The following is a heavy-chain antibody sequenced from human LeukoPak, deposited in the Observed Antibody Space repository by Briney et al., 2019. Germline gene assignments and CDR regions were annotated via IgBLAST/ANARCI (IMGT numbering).Heavy chain of an antibody. CDR3: TTESSAALDY. J-gene: IGHJ4*02. CDR1: GFSFSSKF. CDR2: IDTGGYT. D-gene: IGHD6-13*01. V-gene: IGHV3-69-1*01. Sequence: PGGSLRLSCATSGFSFSSKFLNWVRQAPGKGLQYVSSIDTGGYTYYAESVKGRFTISRDNAKNSLFLQMNSLRSEDTSVYFCTTESSAALDYWGQGTLVTVSS.